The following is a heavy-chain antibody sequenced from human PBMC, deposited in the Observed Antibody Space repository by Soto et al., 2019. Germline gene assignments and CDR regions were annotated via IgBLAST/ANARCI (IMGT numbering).Heavy chain of an antibody. V-gene: IGHV4-59*01. Sequence: PSETXSLTCAFSGGSISSYYWSWIRQTKGQGLEWIGYIYYSGSTNYNPSLKSRVTISVDTSKKQFSLKLRSVTAADMAVYYCGRRTGRDGMDVWGQGTTVTVSS. CDR1: GGSISSYY. J-gene: IGHJ6*02. CDR3: GRRTGRDGMDV. D-gene: IGHD3-9*01. CDR2: IYYSGST.